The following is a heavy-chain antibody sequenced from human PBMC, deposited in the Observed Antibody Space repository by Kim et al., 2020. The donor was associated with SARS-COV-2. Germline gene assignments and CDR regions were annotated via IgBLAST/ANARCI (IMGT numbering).Heavy chain of an antibody. Sequence: SETLSLTCTVSGGSISSGGYYWSWIRQHPGKGLEWIGYIYYSGSTYYNPSLKSRVTISVDTSKNQFSLKLSSVTAADTAVYYCARGELRYFDWLPGAQDYWGQGTLVTVSS. CDR2: IYYSGST. V-gene: IGHV4-31*03. CDR1: GGSISSGGYY. CDR3: ARGELRYFDWLPGAQDY. J-gene: IGHJ4*02. D-gene: IGHD3-9*01.